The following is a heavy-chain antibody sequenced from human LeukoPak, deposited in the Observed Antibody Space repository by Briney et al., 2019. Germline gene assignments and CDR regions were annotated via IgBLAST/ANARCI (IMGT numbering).Heavy chain of an antibody. J-gene: IGHJ4*02. CDR3: ARLRGGSPVDY. Sequence: GESLKISCETSGYSFTSYWIGWVRQMPGKGLEWMGIIYPGDSDTRYSPSLQGQVSISVDKSISTAYLQWSSLKASDTAIYYCARLRGGSPVDYWGQGTLVTVSS. CDR2: IYPGDSDT. D-gene: IGHD1-26*01. V-gene: IGHV5-51*01. CDR1: GYSFTSYW.